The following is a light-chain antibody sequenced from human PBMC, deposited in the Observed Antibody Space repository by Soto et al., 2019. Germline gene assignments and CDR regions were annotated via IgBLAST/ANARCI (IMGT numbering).Light chain of an antibody. J-gene: IGKJ1*01. Sequence: EIVLTQSPGTLSLSPGERATLSCRASQSVSSSYLAWYQQKPGQAPRLLIYGASSRATGIPDRFSGSGSGPAFTITISRLETADFAVYYCQQYGSSPWTFGQGTKLEIK. CDR2: GAS. CDR1: QSVSSSY. CDR3: QQYGSSPWT. V-gene: IGKV3-20*01.